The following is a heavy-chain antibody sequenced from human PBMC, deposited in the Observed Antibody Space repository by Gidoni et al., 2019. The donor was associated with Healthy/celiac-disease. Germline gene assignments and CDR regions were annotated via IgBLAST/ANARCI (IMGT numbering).Heavy chain of an antibody. J-gene: IGHJ5*02. V-gene: IGHV1-3*01. CDR2: INAGNGNT. CDR1: GYTFTSYA. CDR3: ARDSRTGSGWFDP. Sequence: QVQLVQSGAEVKKPGASVKVSCKASGYTFTSYAMHWVRQAPGQRLEWMGWINAGNGNTKYSQKFQGRFTITRDTSASTAYMELSSLRSEDTAVYYCARDSRTGSGWFDPWGQGTLVTVSS. D-gene: IGHD1-1*01.